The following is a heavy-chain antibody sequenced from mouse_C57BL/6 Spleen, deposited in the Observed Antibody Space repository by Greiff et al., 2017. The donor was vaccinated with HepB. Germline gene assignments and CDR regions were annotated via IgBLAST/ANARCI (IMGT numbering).Heavy chain of an antibody. J-gene: IGHJ3*01. CDR3: AREDIYDGYYAWFAY. Sequence: EVKVEESGPGLVKPSQSLSLTCSVTGYSITSGYYWTWIRQFPGNKLECMGHISYDGSTNYNPSLNNRHSITRDTSKNQFFLKLNSVTTEDTATYYCAREDIYDGYYAWFAYWGQGTLVTVSA. D-gene: IGHD2-3*01. CDR1: GYSITSGYY. V-gene: IGHV3-6*01. CDR2: ISYDGST.